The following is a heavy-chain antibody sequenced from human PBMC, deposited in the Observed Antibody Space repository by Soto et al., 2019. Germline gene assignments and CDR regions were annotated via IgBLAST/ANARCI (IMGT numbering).Heavy chain of an antibody. D-gene: IGHD1-26*01. CDR2: ISPYTGKT. V-gene: IGHV1-18*04. J-gene: IGHJ4*02. CDR3: ARLGWELLSGRRYFDY. CDR1: GYTFSDFA. Sequence: QVLLVQSGSEAKKPGASMKVSCQTSGYTFSDFALTWVRQVPDKGLEWLGWISPYTGKTNYAQRVHDRVALTTDTSTRTAYLELRSLTYDDTAVYYCARLGWELLSGRRYFDYWGQGTLVTVSS.